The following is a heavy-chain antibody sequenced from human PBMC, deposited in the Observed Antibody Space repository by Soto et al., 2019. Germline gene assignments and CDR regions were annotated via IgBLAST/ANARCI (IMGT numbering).Heavy chain of an antibody. D-gene: IGHD6-25*01. CDR2: ISYDGSNK. Sequence: GGSLRLSCAASGFTFSSYAMHWVRQAPGKGLEWVAVISYDGSNKYYADSVKGRFTISRDNSKNTLYLQMNSLRAEDTAVYYCARERSIIAAGDPYYYYGMDVWGQGTTVTVSS. CDR1: GFTFSSYA. V-gene: IGHV3-30-3*01. CDR3: ARERSIIAAGDPYYYYGMDV. J-gene: IGHJ6*02.